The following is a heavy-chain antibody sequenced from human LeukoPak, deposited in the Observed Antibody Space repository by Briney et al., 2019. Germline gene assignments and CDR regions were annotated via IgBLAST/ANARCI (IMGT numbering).Heavy chain of an antibody. CDR3: VKDKYPVVVDATLDY. V-gene: IGHV3-64D*09. CDR1: GFTFSNYA. CDR2: ISSNGGIT. J-gene: IGHJ4*02. D-gene: IGHD2-15*01. Sequence: GGSLRLSCSASGFTFSNYAMHWVRQAPGKGLEYVSDISSNGGITYYADSVKGRFTVSRDNSKNMLYLQMNRLRAEDTAVYYCVKDKYPVVVDATLDYWGQGILVTVSS.